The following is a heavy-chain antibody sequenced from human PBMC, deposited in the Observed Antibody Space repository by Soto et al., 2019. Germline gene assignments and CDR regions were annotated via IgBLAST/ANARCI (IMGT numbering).Heavy chain of an antibody. Sequence: SATLSLTCAVYGGSFIGYYWSWIRQPPGKGLEWIGDINHSGSTNYNPSLKSRVTISVDTSKHQFSLKLSSVTAAHTAVYYCARPSYYYGSGSYYGPYYYYGMDVWGQGTTVT. D-gene: IGHD3-10*01. J-gene: IGHJ6*02. CDR3: ARPSYYYGSGSYYGPYYYYGMDV. CDR2: INHSGST. CDR1: GGSFIGYY. V-gene: IGHV4-34*01.